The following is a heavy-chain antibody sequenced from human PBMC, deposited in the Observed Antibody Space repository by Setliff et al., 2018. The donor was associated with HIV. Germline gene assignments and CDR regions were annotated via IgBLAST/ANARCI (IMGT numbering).Heavy chain of an antibody. D-gene: IGHD1-7*01. J-gene: IGHJ6*03. V-gene: IGHV4-39*02. Sequence: SETLSLTCTVSGGSISSSSYYWGWIRQPPGKGLEWIGSIYYSGSTYYNPSLKSRVTISVDTSKNQFSLKLSSVTAADTAVYYCARDRYTWNYGKNYMDVWGKGTTVTVSS. CDR1: GGSISSSSYY. CDR2: IYYSGST. CDR3: ARDRYTWNYGKNYMDV.